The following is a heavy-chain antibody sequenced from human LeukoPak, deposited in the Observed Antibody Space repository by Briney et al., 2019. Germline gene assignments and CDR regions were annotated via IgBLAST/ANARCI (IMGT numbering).Heavy chain of an antibody. Sequence: PSETLSPTCSVSGGSISSGSYYWSWIRQPAGKGLEWIGRIYTSGSTNYNPSLKSRVTLSVDTSKNQFSLKLSSVTAADTAVYYCARDLYYHDSSGYYLWGFDIWGQGTMVTVSS. D-gene: IGHD3-22*01. CDR2: IYTSGST. CDR3: ARDLYYHDSSGYYLWGFDI. J-gene: IGHJ3*02. CDR1: GGSISSGSYY. V-gene: IGHV4-61*02.